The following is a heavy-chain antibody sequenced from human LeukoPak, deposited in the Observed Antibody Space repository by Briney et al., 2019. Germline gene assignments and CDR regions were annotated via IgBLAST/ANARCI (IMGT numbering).Heavy chain of an antibody. J-gene: IGHJ4*02. Sequence: PSETLSLTCAVSGVSFDDYYWSWVRQTPGKGLEWIGEINHSGYTNDSPTLKSRVTLSIDTSRKQFSLNLRSVTVADTGIYYCTRMTAGHDYWGQGTLVTVSS. CDR2: INHSGYT. CDR1: GVSFDDYY. D-gene: IGHD2-21*02. CDR3: TRMTAGHDY. V-gene: IGHV4-34*01.